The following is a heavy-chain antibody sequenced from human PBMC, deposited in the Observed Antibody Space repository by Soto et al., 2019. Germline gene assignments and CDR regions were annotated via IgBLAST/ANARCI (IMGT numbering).Heavy chain of an antibody. V-gene: IGHV3-48*02. Sequence: GGSLRLSCAASGFTFSGYSVNWVRQAPGKGLEWVSYISSGSKTIYYAESVKGRFTVSRDNARNSQYLQMNSLRDEDTAVYYCAREDILGVRSFDYWGQVTPVTVSS. D-gene: IGHD3-9*01. CDR3: AREDILGVRSFDY. CDR1: GFTFSGYS. CDR2: ISSGSKTI. J-gene: IGHJ4*02.